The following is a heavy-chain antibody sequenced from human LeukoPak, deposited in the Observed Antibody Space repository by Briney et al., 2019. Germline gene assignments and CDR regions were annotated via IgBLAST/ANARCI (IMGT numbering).Heavy chain of an antibody. CDR2: IYYSGST. Sequence: SETLSLTCTVSGGSISSSSYYWGWIRQPPGKGLEWIGSIYYSGSTYYNPSLKSRVTISVDTSKNQFSLKLSSVTAADTAVYYCARHVSTVGGNRDCWGQGTLVTVSS. D-gene: IGHD4-23*01. J-gene: IGHJ4*02. CDR3: ARHVSTVGGNRDC. V-gene: IGHV4-39*01. CDR1: GGSISSSSYY.